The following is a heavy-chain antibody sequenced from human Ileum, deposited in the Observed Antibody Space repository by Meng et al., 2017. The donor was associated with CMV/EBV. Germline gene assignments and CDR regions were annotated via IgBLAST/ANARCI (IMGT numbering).Heavy chain of an antibody. D-gene: IGHD6-13*01. Sequence: SGPGLVRPSATVSRTCSVLVGSMRRPCCSWIRQPPGKGLEWIGYVCYNGITDYNPSLKSRITISGDTYKNQFSLQVTSVTAADTAMYYCALRGLAAGTLQQWGQGTLVTVSS. CDR2: VCYNGIT. V-gene: IGHV4-59*11. J-gene: IGHJ1*01. CDR1: VGSMRRPC. CDR3: ALRGLAAGTLQQ.